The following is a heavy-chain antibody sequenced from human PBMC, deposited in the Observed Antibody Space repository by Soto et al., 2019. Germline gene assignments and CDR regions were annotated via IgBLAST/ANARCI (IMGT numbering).Heavy chain of an antibody. J-gene: IGHJ6*02. CDR1: GGSISSGGYY. D-gene: IGHD6-13*01. CDR2: IYYSGST. CDR3: ARDNPGIAAAGTGITAYYYYGMDV. V-gene: IGHV4-31*03. Sequence: SETLSLTCTVSGGSISSGGYYWSWIRQHPGKGLEWIGYIYYSGSTYYNPSLKSRVTISVDTSKNQFSLKLSSVTAADTAVYYCARDNPGIAAAGTGITAYYYYGMDVWGQGTTVTSP.